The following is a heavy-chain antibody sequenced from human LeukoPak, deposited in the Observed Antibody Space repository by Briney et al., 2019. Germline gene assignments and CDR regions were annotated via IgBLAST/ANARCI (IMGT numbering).Heavy chain of an antibody. Sequence: GGSLRLSCAASGFTFSNYDMHWVRQTIGKGLEWVSIIDFAGDTYYPGSVRGRFTISRENAKNSLYLQMNSLRVEDTALYFCARGADAAYDYWGQGTLVTVSS. CDR3: ARGADAAYDY. J-gene: IGHJ4*02. V-gene: IGHV3-13*04. D-gene: IGHD1-26*01. CDR2: IDFAGDT. CDR1: GFTFSNYD.